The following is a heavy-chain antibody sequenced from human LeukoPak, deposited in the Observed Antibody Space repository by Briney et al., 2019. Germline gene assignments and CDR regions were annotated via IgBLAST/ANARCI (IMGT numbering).Heavy chain of an antibody. CDR1: GFTFSTYS. CDR3: ARGDYYDSSGYNYYYYYMDV. V-gene: IGHV3-48*04. CDR2: ISSSSSRI. D-gene: IGHD3-22*01. Sequence: PGGSLRLSCAASGFTFSTYSMNWVRQAPGKGLEWFSYISSSSSRIYYADSVKGRFTISRDNAKNTLYLQMNSLRAEDTAVYYCARGDYYDSSGYNYYYYYMDVWGKGTTVTVSS. J-gene: IGHJ6*03.